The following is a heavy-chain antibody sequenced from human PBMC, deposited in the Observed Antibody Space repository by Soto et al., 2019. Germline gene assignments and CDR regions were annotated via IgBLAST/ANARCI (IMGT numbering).Heavy chain of an antibody. Sequence: SETLSLTCSIYSGSFSGYYWSWIRQPPGKGLEWIGEISQSGNTNYSPSLKSRVSISIDTSKKQFSLNLASVSAADTAVYYCARAPKVSGSSQTRPDFWGQGTLVTISS. D-gene: IGHD6-6*01. J-gene: IGHJ4*02. CDR1: SGSFSGYY. V-gene: IGHV4-34*01. CDR3: ARAPKVSGSSQTRPDF. CDR2: ISQSGNT.